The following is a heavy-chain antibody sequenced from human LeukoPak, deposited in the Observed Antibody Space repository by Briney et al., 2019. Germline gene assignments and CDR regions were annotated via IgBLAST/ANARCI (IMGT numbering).Heavy chain of an antibody. J-gene: IGHJ6*02. CDR1: GGSISSSSYY. V-gene: IGHV4-39*07. Sequence: SETLSLTCTVSGGSISSSSYYWGWIRQPPGKGLEWIGEINHSGSTNYNPSLKSRVTISVDTSKNQFSLKLSSVTAADTAVYYCARGYCSSTSCYTYYYYYGMDVWGQGTTVTVSS. D-gene: IGHD2-2*02. CDR2: INHSGST. CDR3: ARGYCSSTSCYTYYYYYGMDV.